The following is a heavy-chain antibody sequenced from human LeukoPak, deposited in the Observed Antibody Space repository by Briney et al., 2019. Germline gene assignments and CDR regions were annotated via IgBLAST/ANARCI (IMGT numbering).Heavy chain of an antibody. CDR1: GFTFSSYG. CDR3: ANTPGSWGSPE. J-gene: IGHJ4*02. CDR2: ISYDGSNK. V-gene: IGHV3-30*18. D-gene: IGHD3-10*01. Sequence: GRSLRLSCAASGFTFSSYGMHWVRQAPGKGLEWVAVISYDGSNKYYADSVKGRFTISRDNSKNTLYLQMNSLRAEDTAVYYCANTPGSWGSPEWGQGTLVTVSS.